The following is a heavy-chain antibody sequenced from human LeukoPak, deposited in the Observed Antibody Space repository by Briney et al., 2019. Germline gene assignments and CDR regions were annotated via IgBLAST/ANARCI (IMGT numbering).Heavy chain of an antibody. CDR1: GFTFSSYG. J-gene: IGHJ4*02. CDR3: ARGTMVQGVINYFDY. D-gene: IGHD3-10*01. V-gene: IGHV3-33*08. Sequence: PGGSLRLSCTASGFTFSSYGMHWVRQAPGKGLEWVAVIWYDGSNKYYADSVKGRFTISRDNSKNTLYLQMNSLRAEDTAVYYCARGTMVQGVINYFDYWGQGTLVTVSS. CDR2: IWYDGSNK.